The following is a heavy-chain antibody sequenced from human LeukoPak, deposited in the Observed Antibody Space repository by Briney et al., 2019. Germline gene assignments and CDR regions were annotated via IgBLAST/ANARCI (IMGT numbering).Heavy chain of an antibody. D-gene: IGHD3-10*01. Sequence: ASVKVSCKASGYTFTSYYMHWVRQAPGQGLEWMGIINPSGGSTSYAQKFQGRVTMTRDTSISTAYMELSRLRSDDTAVYYCARMWFGEFVDYWGQGTLVTVSS. J-gene: IGHJ4*02. CDR3: ARMWFGEFVDY. CDR1: GYTFTSYY. CDR2: INPSGGST. V-gene: IGHV1-46*01.